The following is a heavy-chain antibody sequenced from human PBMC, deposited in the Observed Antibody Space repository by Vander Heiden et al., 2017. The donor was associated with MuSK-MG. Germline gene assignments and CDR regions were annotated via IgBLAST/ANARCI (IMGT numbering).Heavy chain of an antibody. CDR2: IMPIFGTA. J-gene: IGHJ6*03. D-gene: IGHD3-3*01. CDR3: ARGAYDVWSGLGYYYYYYMDV. V-gene: IGHV1-69*06. Sequence: QVQLVQSGAQVKKPGSSVKVSCRASAVPFSSYAISWVRQAPGQGLEWMGGIMPIFGTANDAQKFQGRVTITADKSTSTAYMELSSLRSEDTAVYYCARGAYDVWSGLGYYYYYYMDVWGKGTTVTVSS. CDR1: AVPFSSYA.